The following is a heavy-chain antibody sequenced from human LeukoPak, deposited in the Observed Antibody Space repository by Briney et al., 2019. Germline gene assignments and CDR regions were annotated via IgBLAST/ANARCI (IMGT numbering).Heavy chain of an antibody. CDR3: ARDLYSSSWLNYPDY. CDR2: IYYSGST. V-gene: IGHV4-59*01. Sequence: SETLSLTCTVSGGSISSYYWSWIRQPPGKGQEWIGYIYYSGSTNYNPSLKSRVTISVDTSKNQFSLKLSSVTAADTAVYYCARDLYSSSWLNYPDYWGQGTLVTVSS. D-gene: IGHD6-13*01. CDR1: GGSISSYY. J-gene: IGHJ4*02.